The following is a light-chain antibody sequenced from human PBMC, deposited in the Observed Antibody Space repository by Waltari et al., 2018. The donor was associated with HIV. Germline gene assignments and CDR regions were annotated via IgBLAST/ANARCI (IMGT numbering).Light chain of an antibody. CDR1: TSDIDIYAL. Sequence: QSALTQPASVSGSPGQSITISCTGDTSDIDIYALVSWYQKYPDKAPRLIMYGVNTRPSGISNRFSGSKSGNTASLTISALQGDDEADYYCSSYTDSDSLLFGGGTKLTVL. V-gene: IGLV2-14*01. J-gene: IGLJ2*01. CDR2: GVN. CDR3: SSYTDSDSLL.